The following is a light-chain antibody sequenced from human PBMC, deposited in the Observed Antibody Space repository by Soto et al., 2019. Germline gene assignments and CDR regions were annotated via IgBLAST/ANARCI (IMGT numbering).Light chain of an antibody. CDR3: QEFASN. CDR1: HSMSNSN. V-gene: IGKV3-20*01. J-gene: IGKJ4*01. Sequence: IVLTQSPGTLSLSPGDRATLSCRASHSMSNSNLAWYQHKPGQAPRLLIYGASNRATGIPDRFGGSGSGTDFILTINRLEPEDFAVYYCQEFASNFGGGTKVEIK. CDR2: GAS.